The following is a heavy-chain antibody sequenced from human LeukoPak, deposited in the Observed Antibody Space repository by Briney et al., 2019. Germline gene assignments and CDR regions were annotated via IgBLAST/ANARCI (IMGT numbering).Heavy chain of an antibody. J-gene: IGHJ3*02. V-gene: IGHV3-20*04. CDR3: ARDMYNISSAAFDM. CDR2: LNWNGGST. Sequence: GGSLRLSCAASGFTFDDYGMSWVRQVSGKGLEWVSGLNWNGGSTVYADSVKGRFTISRDNAKNSLYLQMNSLRAEDTALYYWARDMYNISSAAFDMWGQGTMVTVSS. CDR1: GFTFDDYG. D-gene: IGHD6-6*01.